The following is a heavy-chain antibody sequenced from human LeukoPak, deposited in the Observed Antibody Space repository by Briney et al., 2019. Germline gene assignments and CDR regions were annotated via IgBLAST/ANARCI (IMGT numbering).Heavy chain of an antibody. V-gene: IGHV3-7*01. D-gene: IGHD2-2*01. J-gene: IGHJ5*02. CDR1: GFTFSSYW. CDR2: IKQDGSEK. CDR3: ARMPGYCSSTSCYVTTTNWFDP. Sequence: GGSLRLSCAASGFTFSSYWMSWVRQAPGKGLEWVANIKQDGSEKYYVDSVKGRFTISRDNAKNSLYLQMNSLRAEDTAVYYCARMPGYCSSTSCYVTTTNWFDPWGQGTLVTVSS.